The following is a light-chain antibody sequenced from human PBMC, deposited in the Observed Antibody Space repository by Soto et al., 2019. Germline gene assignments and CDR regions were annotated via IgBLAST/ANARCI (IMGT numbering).Light chain of an antibody. CDR3: QQYGSSPPLT. Sequence: EIVLTQSPGTLCLSPGERATLSCRASQSVRSSYLAWYQQKPGQAPRLLIYGASSRATGIPDRFSGSGSGTDFTLTINRLEPEDFAVYYCQQYGSSPPLTFGGGTKVEIK. CDR2: GAS. V-gene: IGKV3-20*01. CDR1: QSVRSSY. J-gene: IGKJ4*01.